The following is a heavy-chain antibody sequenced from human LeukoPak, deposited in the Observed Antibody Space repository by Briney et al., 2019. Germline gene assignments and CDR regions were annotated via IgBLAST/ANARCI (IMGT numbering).Heavy chain of an antibody. CDR2: ISSSSSYI. CDR1: GFTFSSYS. V-gene: IGHV3-21*01. D-gene: IGHD5-24*01. Sequence: PGGSLRLSCAASGFTFSSYSMNWVRQAPGKGLEWVSSISSSSSYIYYADSVKGRFTISRDNAKNSLYLQMNSLRAEDTAVYYCARESVEMATIDYWGQGTLVTVSS. CDR3: ARESVEMATIDY. J-gene: IGHJ4*02.